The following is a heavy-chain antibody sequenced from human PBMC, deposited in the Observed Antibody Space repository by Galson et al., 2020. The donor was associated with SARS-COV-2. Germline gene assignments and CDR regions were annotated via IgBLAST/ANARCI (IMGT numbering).Heavy chain of an antibody. J-gene: IGHJ3*02. CDR2: ISTSGDYI. D-gene: IGHD6-25*01. CDR1: GYTFSSYT. V-gene: IGHV3-21*01. Sequence: GESLKISCAASGYTFSSYTINWVRQAPGKGLEWVSSISTSGDYIHYADSVKGRFTISRDDAKNSLYLQMNTLRAEDTAVYYCATDFETSGYYHGAFDIWGQGTMVTVSS. CDR3: ATDFETSGYYHGAFDI.